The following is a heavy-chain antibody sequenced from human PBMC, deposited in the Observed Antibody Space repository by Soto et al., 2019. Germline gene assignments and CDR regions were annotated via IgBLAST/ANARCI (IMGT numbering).Heavy chain of an antibody. CDR1: GGSISSYY. D-gene: IGHD2-2*01. J-gene: IGHJ4*02. Sequence: SETLSLTCTVSGGSISSYYWSWIRQPPGKGLERIGYIYYSGSTNYNPSLKSRVTISGDTSKNQFSLKLSSVTAADTAVYYCAGLEYRNGLSFLDYWGQGTLVTVSS. CDR3: AGLEYRNGLSFLDY. V-gene: IGHV4-59*01. CDR2: IYYSGST.